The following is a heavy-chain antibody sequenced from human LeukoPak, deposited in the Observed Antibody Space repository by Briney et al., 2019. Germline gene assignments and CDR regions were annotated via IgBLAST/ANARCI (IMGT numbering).Heavy chain of an antibody. D-gene: IGHD6-13*01. CDR3: ARYKGSSSWSYPFDY. CDR1: GGSFSGYY. V-gene: IGHV4-34*01. CDR2: INHSRST. Sequence: SETLSLTCAVYGGSFSGYYWSWIRQPPGKGLEWIGEINHSRSTNYNPSLKSRVTISVDTSKNQFSLKLSSVTAADTAVYYCARYKGSSSWSYPFDYWGQGTLVTVSS. J-gene: IGHJ4*02.